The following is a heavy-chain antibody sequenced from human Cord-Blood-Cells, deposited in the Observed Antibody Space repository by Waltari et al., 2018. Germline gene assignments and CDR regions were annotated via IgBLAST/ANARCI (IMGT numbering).Heavy chain of an antibody. CDR1: GYTFTGYY. V-gene: IGHV1-2*02. D-gene: IGHD3-3*01. CDR3: ARDRNSKLRYNWFDP. Sequence: QVQLVQSGAEVKKPGASVKVSCKASGYTFTGYYMHWVRQAPGQGLEWMGWINPNSGGTNYAQKFQGRVTMTRDTSISTAYMELSRLRSDDTAVYYCARDRNSKLRYNWFDPWGQGTLVTVSS. CDR2: INPNSGGT. J-gene: IGHJ5*02.